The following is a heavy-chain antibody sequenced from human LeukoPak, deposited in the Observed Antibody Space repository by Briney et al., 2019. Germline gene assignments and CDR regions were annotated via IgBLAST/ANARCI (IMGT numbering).Heavy chain of an antibody. J-gene: IGHJ4*02. CDR2: IKQDGSEK. Sequence: GGSLRLSRAASGFTFSSYFMSWVRQAPGKGLEWVANIKQDGSEKYYVDSVKGRFTISRDNAKNSLYLQMNSLRAEDTAVYYCARDRLGVTRMYFDSWGQGTLVTVSS. CDR3: ARDRLGVTRMYFDS. CDR1: GFTFSSYF. D-gene: IGHD3-10*01. V-gene: IGHV3-7*01.